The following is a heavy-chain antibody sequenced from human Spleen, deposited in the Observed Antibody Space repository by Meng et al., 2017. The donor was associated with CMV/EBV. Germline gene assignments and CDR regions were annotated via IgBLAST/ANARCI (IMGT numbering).Heavy chain of an antibody. D-gene: IGHD3-16*01. CDR3: ARDYTGRYYGMDV. CDR2: ISSSSSYI. V-gene: IGHV3-21*01. J-gene: IGHJ6*02. Sequence: GESLKISCAASGFTFSSYAMSWVRQAPGKGLEWVSSISSSSSYIYYADSVKGRFTISRDNAKNSLYLQMNSLRAEDTAVYYCARDYTGRYYGMDVWGQGTTVTVSS. CDR1: GFTFSSYA.